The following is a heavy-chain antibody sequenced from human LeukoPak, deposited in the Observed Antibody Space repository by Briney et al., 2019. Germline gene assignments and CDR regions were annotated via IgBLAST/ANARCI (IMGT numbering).Heavy chain of an antibody. V-gene: IGHV3-74*01. Sequence: GGSLRLSCAASEFTLSAYWMHWVRQAPGKGLVWVSRINGDGSSTNYADSVEGRFTISRDNAKNTVYLQMNSLRAEDTAVYYCARGGGAVVTLAYWGQGTPVTVS. CDR1: EFTLSAYW. D-gene: IGHD2-21*02. CDR2: INGDGSST. CDR3: ARGGGAVVTLAY. J-gene: IGHJ4*02.